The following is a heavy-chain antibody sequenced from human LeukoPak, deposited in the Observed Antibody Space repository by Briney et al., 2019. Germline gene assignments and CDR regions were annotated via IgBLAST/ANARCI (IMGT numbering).Heavy chain of an antibody. CDR2: ISSSSSYI. V-gene: IGHV3-21*01. J-gene: IGHJ3*02. D-gene: IGHD1-7*01. Sequence: PGGSLRLSCAASGFTFSSYSMNWVRQAPGKGLEWVSSISSSSSYIYYADSVKGRFTISRDNSKNTLYLQMNSLRAEDTAVYYCARDQGNYEIDAFDIWGQGTMVTVSS. CDR1: GFTFSSYS. CDR3: ARDQGNYEIDAFDI.